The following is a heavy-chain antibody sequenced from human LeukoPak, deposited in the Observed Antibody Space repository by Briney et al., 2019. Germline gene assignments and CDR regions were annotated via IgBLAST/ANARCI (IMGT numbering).Heavy chain of an antibody. J-gene: IGHJ4*02. CDR3: VRDQGGAVSY. V-gene: IGHV3-48*01. CDR1: GFTFSSYS. D-gene: IGHD3-16*01. Sequence: SGGSLRLSCAASGFTFSSYSMNWVRQAPGKRLEWVSYISSSSSTIYYADSVKGRFTISRDNAKNSLYLQMNSLRAEDTAVYYCVRDQGGAVSYWGQGTLVTVSS. CDR2: ISSSSSTI.